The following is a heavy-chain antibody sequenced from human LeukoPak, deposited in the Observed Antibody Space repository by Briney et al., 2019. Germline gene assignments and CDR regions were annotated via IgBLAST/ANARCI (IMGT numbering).Heavy chain of an antibody. Sequence: GASVKVSCKASGYTFISYAISWVRQAPGQGLEWMGGIIPIFGTANYAQKFQGRVTITADESTSTAYMELSSLRSEDTAVYYCATQEPDSSGYSFWGQGTLVTVSS. CDR3: ATQEPDSSGYSF. V-gene: IGHV1-69*13. J-gene: IGHJ4*02. CDR2: IIPIFGTA. CDR1: GYTFISYA. D-gene: IGHD3-22*01.